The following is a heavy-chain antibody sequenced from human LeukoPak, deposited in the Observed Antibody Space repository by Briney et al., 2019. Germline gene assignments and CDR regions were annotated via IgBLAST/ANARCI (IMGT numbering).Heavy chain of an antibody. J-gene: IGHJ4*02. Sequence: PGGSLRLSCAASGFTFSSYGMHWVRQAPGKGLEWVAFIRDDGSNKYYADSVKGRFTISRDNSKNTLYLQMDSLRAEDTAVYYCARVVSYFDYWGQGTLVTVSS. CDR1: GFTFSSYG. CDR3: ARVVSYFDY. CDR2: IRDDGSNK. V-gene: IGHV3-30*02.